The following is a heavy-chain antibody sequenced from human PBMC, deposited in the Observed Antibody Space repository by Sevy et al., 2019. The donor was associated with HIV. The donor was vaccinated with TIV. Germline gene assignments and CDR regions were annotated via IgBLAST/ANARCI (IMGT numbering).Heavy chain of an antibody. J-gene: IGHJ4*02. Sequence: GGSLRLSCAASGFTFDDYAMSWVRQAPGKGLEWVSGINWNGGSTGAAESVKGRFTISRDNVKNSLYLQMNSLRAEDTALYYCARKRGDIVVVASPNYFDYWGQGTLVTVSS. CDR2: INWNGGST. CDR3: ARKRGDIVVVASPNYFDY. CDR1: GFTFDDYA. V-gene: IGHV3-20*04. D-gene: IGHD2-2*01.